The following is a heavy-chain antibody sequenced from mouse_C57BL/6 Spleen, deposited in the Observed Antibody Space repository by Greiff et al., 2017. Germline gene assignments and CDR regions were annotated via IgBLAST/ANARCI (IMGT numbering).Heavy chain of an antibody. Sequence: QVQLQQPGAELVQPGASVKLSCMASGYTFTSYWITWVKQRPGPGLEWIGDIYLGCGSTTSNDQFSSKATLTVDTSSSAAYMQLSSRTSEDSAVYYCARNDYDYAMDYWGQGTSVTVSS. CDR1: GYTFTSYW. J-gene: IGHJ4*01. CDR3: ARNDYDYAMDY. V-gene: IGHV1-55*01. CDR2: IYLGCGST. D-gene: IGHD2-4*01.